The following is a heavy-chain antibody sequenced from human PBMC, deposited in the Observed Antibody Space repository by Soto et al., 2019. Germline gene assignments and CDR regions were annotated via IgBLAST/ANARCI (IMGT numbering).Heavy chain of an antibody. CDR3: ARGAHYYGSGRSFDY. Sequence: QVQLVESGGGVVQPGRSLRLSCAASGFTFSSYAMHWVRQAPGKGLEWVAVISYDGSNKYYADSVKGRFTISRDNSKNPLYLQMNSLRAEDTAVYYCARGAHYYGSGRSFDYWGQGTLVTVAS. J-gene: IGHJ4*02. D-gene: IGHD3-10*01. CDR1: GFTFSSYA. V-gene: IGHV3-30-3*01. CDR2: ISYDGSNK.